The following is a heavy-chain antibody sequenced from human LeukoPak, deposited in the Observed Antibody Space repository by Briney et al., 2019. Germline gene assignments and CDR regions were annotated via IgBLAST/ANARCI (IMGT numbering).Heavy chain of an antibody. CDR2: INPDSDDT. CDR1: GYTFTDYF. CDR3: ARGWDYDFWSGYYRPFDY. J-gene: IGHJ4*02. V-gene: IGHV1-2*02. Sequence: ASVKVSCKASGYTFTDYFIHWVRQAPGHGLEWMGSINPDSDDTNYPQKFQGRVTMTRDTSINTAYVELHRLRSDDTAVYYCARGWDYDFWSGYYRPFDYWGQGTLVTVSS. D-gene: IGHD3-3*01.